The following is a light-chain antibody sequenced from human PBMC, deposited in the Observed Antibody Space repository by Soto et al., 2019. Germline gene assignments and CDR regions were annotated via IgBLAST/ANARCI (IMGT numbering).Light chain of an antibody. CDR1: SSDVGGYNH. CDR3: CSYTSSNTVV. Sequence: QSVLTQPASVSGSPGQSITISCTGTSSDVGGYNHVSWYQQHPGKAPKVMIYEVSNRPSGVSNRFSASKSGNTASLTISGLQAEDEADYYCCSYTSSNTVVFGGGTQLTVL. J-gene: IGLJ2*01. V-gene: IGLV2-14*01. CDR2: EVS.